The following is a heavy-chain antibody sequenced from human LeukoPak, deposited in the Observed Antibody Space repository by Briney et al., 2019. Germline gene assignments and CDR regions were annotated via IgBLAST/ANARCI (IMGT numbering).Heavy chain of an antibody. D-gene: IGHD2-15*01. J-gene: IGHJ4*02. CDR1: GYTFTSYW. CDR2: IDPSDSHA. Sequence: GESLKISCKGSGYTFTSYWITWVRQMPGKGLEWMGRIDPSDSHASYSPSLQGHVTISADRSINTAYLQWSSLKASDTAMYYCARHDCSGGSCPLAYWGQGTLVTVPS. V-gene: IGHV5-10-1*01. CDR3: ARHDCSGGSCPLAY.